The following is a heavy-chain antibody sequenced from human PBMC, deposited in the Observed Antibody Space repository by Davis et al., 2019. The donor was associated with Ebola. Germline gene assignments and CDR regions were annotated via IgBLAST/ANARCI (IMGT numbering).Heavy chain of an antibody. Sequence: ASVKVSCKASGYTFIDHCIHWVRLAPGQGLEWMGRINPNSGGTRYAQNFQGRVAMTRDTSISTAYTELSSLRSDDTAVYYCARVTGYGSSGLDYWGQGTLVTVSS. J-gene: IGHJ4*02. V-gene: IGHV1-2*06. CDR2: INPNSGGT. CDR3: ARVTGYGSSGLDY. CDR1: GYTFIDHC. D-gene: IGHD5-12*01.